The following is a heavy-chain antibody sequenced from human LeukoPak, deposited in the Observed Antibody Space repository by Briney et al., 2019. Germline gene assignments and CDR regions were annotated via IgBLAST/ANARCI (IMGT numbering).Heavy chain of an antibody. J-gene: IGHJ5*02. V-gene: IGHV4-4*07. Sequence: SETLSLTCTVSGASISNNYWGWTRQPAGEGLEWIGHISASGSIIYNPSLRGRATMSLDTSKNQFSLKLTSVTAADTAVYYCARHGLHCSSTSCSNWFDPWGQGTLVTVSS. CDR1: GASISNNY. CDR3: ARHGLHCSSTSCSNWFDP. CDR2: ISASGSI. D-gene: IGHD2-2*01.